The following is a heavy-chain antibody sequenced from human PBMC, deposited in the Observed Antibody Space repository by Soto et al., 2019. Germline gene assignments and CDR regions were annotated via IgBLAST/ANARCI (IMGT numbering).Heavy chain of an antibody. CDR1: GGSFTSNNW. D-gene: IGHD1-7*01. V-gene: IGHV4-4*02. Sequence: QVQLQASGPGLVKPSGTLSLTCAVSGGSFTSNNWWTWVRQPPGQGLEWIGEIYRTGSTNYKPSLKSRGTISLDKSENLCYLKVSSLTASGTAVYYCASRDPGTSVDYWGQGSLVTVSS. CDR3: ASRDPGTSVDY. J-gene: IGHJ4*02. CDR2: IYRTGST.